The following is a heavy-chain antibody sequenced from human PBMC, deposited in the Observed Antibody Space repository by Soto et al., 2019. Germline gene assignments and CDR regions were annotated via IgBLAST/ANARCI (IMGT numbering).Heavy chain of an antibody. CDR1: GFTFSSYA. D-gene: IGHD6-6*01. CDR3: AKDSSTSAGPYDDVDV. CDR2: ISGSGGGA. V-gene: IGHV3-23*01. J-gene: IGHJ6*02. Sequence: EVQLLESGGGLVQPGGSLRLSCAASGFTFSSYAMSWVRQAPGKGLEWVSGISGSGGGAYYADSVKGRFSISRDNSKNTLYLQMKSLRAEDTAVYYCAKDSSTSAGPYDDVDVWFQGTTVTVSS.